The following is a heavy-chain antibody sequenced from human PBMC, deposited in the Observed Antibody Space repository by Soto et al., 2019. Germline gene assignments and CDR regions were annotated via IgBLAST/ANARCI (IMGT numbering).Heavy chain of an antibody. CDR2: IWYDGSNK. Sequence: QVQLVESGGGVVQPGRSLRLSCAASGFTFSSYGMHWVRQAPGKGLEWVAVIWYDGSNKYYADSVKGRFTISRDNSKNTLYLQMNSLRAEDTAVYYCARDGFGDFWSGYNIDPLDYWGQGTLVTVSS. V-gene: IGHV3-33*01. CDR1: GFTFSSYG. D-gene: IGHD3-3*01. CDR3: ARDGFGDFWSGYNIDPLDY. J-gene: IGHJ4*02.